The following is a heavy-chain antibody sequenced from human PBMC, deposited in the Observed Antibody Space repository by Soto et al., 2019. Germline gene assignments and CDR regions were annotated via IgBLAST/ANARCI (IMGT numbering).Heavy chain of an antibody. CDR2: IYYIGST. V-gene: IGHV4-39*01. D-gene: IGHD3-16*02. J-gene: IGHJ5*02. CDR3: AGRNSLASVSLNFRELSNYKWIDP. Sequence: QLQLQESGPGLVKPSETLSLTCTVSGDSITNSNYYWGWFCQPPGKGLEWIASIYYIGSTYYNPSLKSRVTISVDTSNNQFSLNLNSVTASDTAVYYCAGRNSLASVSLNFRELSNYKWIDPWGPGTLVTVSS. CDR1: GDSITNSNYY.